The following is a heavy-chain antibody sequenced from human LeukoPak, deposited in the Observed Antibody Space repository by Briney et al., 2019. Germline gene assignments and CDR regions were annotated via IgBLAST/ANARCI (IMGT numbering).Heavy chain of an antibody. V-gene: IGHV3-30*04. J-gene: IGHJ4*02. CDR1: GFTFSSYA. Sequence: GRSLRLSCAASGFTFSSYAMHWVRQAPGKGLEWVVVISYDGSNKYYADSVKGRFTISRDNSKNTLYLQMNSLRAEDTAVYYCARGPWYYYDSSGYQGGFDYWGQGTLVTVSS. CDR3: ARGPWYYYDSSGYQGGFDY. CDR2: ISYDGSNK. D-gene: IGHD3-22*01.